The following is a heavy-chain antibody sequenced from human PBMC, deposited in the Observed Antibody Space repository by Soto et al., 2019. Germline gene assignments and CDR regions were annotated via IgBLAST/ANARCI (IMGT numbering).Heavy chain of an antibody. CDR2: IYYSGST. D-gene: IGHD3-3*01. J-gene: IGHJ6*02. CDR1: GGSISIGDYY. Sequence: QVQLQESGPGLVKPSQTLSLTCTVSGGSISIGDYYWSWIRQPPGKGLEWIGYIYYSGSTYYNPSLESRVTLSVDTSKNQFSLKLSSVTAADTAVYYCARALVPTLFGVVSLYYYYGMDVWGQGTTVTVSS. CDR3: ARALVPTLFGVVSLYYYYGMDV. V-gene: IGHV4-30-4*01.